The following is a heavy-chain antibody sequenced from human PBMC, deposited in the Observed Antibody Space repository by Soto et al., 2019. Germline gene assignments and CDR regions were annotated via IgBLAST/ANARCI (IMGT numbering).Heavy chain of an antibody. V-gene: IGHV3-23*01. CDR3: ARRFNNWFDP. Sequence: EVQLLESGGGLVQPGGSLRLSCAASGFTFANYALSWVRQAPGTGLQWVSSVGISRGSTVYADSVKGRFTISRDNSKNTVYLQMNSLRAEDTALYYCARRFNNWFDPWGQGTPVTVSS. J-gene: IGHJ5*02. CDR1: GFTFANYA. CDR2: VGISRGST. D-gene: IGHD3-3*01.